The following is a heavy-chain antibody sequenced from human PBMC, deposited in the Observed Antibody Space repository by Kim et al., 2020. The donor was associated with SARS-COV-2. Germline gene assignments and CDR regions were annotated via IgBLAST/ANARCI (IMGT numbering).Heavy chain of an antibody. V-gene: IGHV4-34*01. CDR3: ARGTRQWLSRHYYYYMDV. J-gene: IGHJ6*03. D-gene: IGHD6-19*01. CDR2: IYHSGST. Sequence: SETLSLTCAVYGGSFSGYYWSWIRQPPGKGLEWIGEIYHSGSTNYNPSLKSRVTISVDTSKNQFSLKLSSVTAADTAVYYCARGTRQWLSRHYYYYMDV. CDR1: GGSFSGYY.